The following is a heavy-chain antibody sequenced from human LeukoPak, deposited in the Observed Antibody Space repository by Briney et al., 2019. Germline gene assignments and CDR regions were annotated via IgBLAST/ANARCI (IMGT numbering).Heavy chain of an antibody. CDR1: GFTFSNYA. J-gene: IGHJ4*02. Sequence: GGSLRLSCAASGFTFSNYAMHWVRQAPGKGLEWVAIISYTGSNKYYPDSVKGRFTISRDNTNNVLYLQVNSLRREDTAVYYCARDSTMGAQDYWGQGTLVTVSS. CDR3: ARDSTMGAQDY. V-gene: IGHV3-30*03. CDR2: ISYTGSNK. D-gene: IGHD1-26*01.